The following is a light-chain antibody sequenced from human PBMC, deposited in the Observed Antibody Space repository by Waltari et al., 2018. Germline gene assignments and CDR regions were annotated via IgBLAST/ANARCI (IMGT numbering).Light chain of an antibody. J-gene: IGKJ2*01. CDR1: QSIGND. Sequence: ETIMTQSPAILSVSPGETATLSCRASQSIGNDFAWYQQTPGQAPILLIYVASSRGTGIPDRFVGAGSGTDFTRTISSLQSEDLAVYYWQQYNEWPYTFGQGTKVDLK. CDR2: VAS. CDR3: QQYNEWPYT. V-gene: IGKV3-15*01.